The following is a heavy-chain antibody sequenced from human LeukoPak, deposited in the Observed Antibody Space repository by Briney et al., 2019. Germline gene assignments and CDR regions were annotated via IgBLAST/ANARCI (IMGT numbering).Heavy chain of an antibody. CDR1: GFTFSSYG. D-gene: IGHD3-10*01. CDR3: ARDGSGHVFDY. Sequence: GGSLRLSCAASGFTFSSYGMHWVRQAPGKGLEWVAVIWYDGSNKYYADSVKGRFTISRDNSKNTLYLQMNSLRADDTAMYYCARDGSGHVFDYWGQGTLVTVSS. V-gene: IGHV3-33*01. J-gene: IGHJ4*02. CDR2: IWYDGSNK.